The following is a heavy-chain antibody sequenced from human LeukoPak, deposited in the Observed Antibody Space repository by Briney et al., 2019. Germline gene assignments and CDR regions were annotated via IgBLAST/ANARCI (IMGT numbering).Heavy chain of an antibody. CDR1: GFTFSDHY. V-gene: IGHV3-72*01. D-gene: IGHD2-2*02. Sequence: GGSLRLSCAASGFTFSDHYMDWVRQAPGKGLEWVGRTRNKANSYTTKYAASVKGRFTISRDNAKNSLYLQMNSLRAEDTAVYYCAGDPHTWYLDYWGQGTLVTVSS. CDR3: AGDPHTWYLDY. CDR2: TRNKANSYTT. J-gene: IGHJ4*02.